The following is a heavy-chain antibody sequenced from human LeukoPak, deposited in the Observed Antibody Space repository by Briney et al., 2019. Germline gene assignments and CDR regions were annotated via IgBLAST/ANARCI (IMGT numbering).Heavy chain of an antibody. V-gene: IGHV6-1*01. J-gene: IGHJ4*02. D-gene: IGHD6-19*01. CDR1: GDSLSSNSVA. Sequence: SQTLSLTCAISGDSLSSNSVAWNWIRQSPSRGLEWLGRTYYRSKWYNDYAVSVKSRITINPDTSKNQFSLQLNSVTPEDTAVYYCAREGASYSSGWYYFDYWGQGTLVTVSS. CDR2: TYYRSKWYN. CDR3: AREGASYSSGWYYFDY.